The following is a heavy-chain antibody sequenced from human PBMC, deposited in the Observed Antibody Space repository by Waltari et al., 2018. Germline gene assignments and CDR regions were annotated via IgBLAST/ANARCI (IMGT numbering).Heavy chain of an antibody. CDR3: ARVGGQRWHYYYYYGMDV. J-gene: IGHJ6*02. Sequence: QVQLQESGPGLVKPSQTLSLTCTVSGGSISSGSYYWSWIRQPAGKGLEWIGYIYTSGSTNYNPSLKSRVTISVDTSKNQFSLKLSSVTAADTAVYYCARVGGQRWHYYYYYGMDVWGQGTTVIVSS. CDR2: IYTSGST. CDR1: GGSISSGSYY. V-gene: IGHV4-61*09.